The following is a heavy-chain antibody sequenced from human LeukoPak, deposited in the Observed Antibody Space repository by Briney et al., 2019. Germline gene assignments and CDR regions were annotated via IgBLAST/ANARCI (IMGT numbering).Heavy chain of an antibody. CDR1: GFTFDDYA. Sequence: GGSLRLSCAASGFTFDDYAMHWVRQAPGKGLEWVSGISWNSGSIGYADSVKGRFTISRDNSKNTLYLQMNSLRAEDTAVYYCAREKGYSYGYYFDYWGQGTLVTVSS. D-gene: IGHD5-18*01. CDR2: ISWNSGSI. J-gene: IGHJ4*02. V-gene: IGHV3-9*01. CDR3: AREKGYSYGYYFDY.